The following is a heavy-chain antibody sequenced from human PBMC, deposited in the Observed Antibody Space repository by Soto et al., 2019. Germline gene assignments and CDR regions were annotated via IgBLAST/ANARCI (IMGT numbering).Heavy chain of an antibody. V-gene: IGHV4-59*01. Sequence: QVQLQESGPGLVKPSETLSLTCTVSGGSISTDYWSWIRQPPGKRLGYIGFIYHGGSANYNPSLESRVTISPDTPKNQLSLKLSSVTAADTAVYYCARGEWFLRGYGMDVWGRGTTVTVS. CDR1: GGSISTDY. CDR2: IYHGGSA. D-gene: IGHD3-3*01. J-gene: IGHJ6*02. CDR3: ARGEWFLRGYGMDV.